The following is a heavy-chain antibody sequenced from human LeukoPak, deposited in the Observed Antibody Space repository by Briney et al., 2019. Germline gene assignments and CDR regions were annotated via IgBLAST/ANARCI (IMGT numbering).Heavy chain of an antibody. CDR2: INWNGGST. CDR1: GFTFDDYG. CDR3: AKDTEPYSSKYIFDY. Sequence: GGSLRLSCAASGFTFDDYGMSWVRQAPGKGLEWVSGINWNGGSTGYADSVKGRFTISRDNSKNTLYLQMNSLRAEDTAVYYCAKDTEPYSSKYIFDYWGQGTLVTVSS. D-gene: IGHD6-13*01. V-gene: IGHV3-20*04. J-gene: IGHJ4*02.